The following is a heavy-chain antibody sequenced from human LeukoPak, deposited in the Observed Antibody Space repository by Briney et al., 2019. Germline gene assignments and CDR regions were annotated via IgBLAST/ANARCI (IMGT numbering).Heavy chain of an antibody. D-gene: IGHD3-22*01. Sequence: PGGSLRLSCAASGFTFSSYAMSWVRQAPGKGLEWVSAISGSGGSTYYADSMKGRCTISRDNSKNTLYLQMNSLRAEDTAVYYCAKVSSGYYDYFDYWGQGTLVTVSS. V-gene: IGHV3-23*01. CDR2: ISGSGGST. CDR3: AKVSSGYYDYFDY. CDR1: GFTFSSYA. J-gene: IGHJ4*02.